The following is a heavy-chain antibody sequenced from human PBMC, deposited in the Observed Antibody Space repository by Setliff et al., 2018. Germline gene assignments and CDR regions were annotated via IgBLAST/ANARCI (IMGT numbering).Heavy chain of an antibody. D-gene: IGHD6-19*01. J-gene: IGHJ6*03. V-gene: IGHV4-4*07. CDR1: GGSISYNY. Sequence: SETLSLTCTVSGGSISYNYWSWIRQPAGKGLQWIGRINTSGSTKYNPSLKSRVTMSVDTSKNQFSLNLTSVTAADTAVYYCARASSGWYSAYYYYMDVWGKGTTVTVSS. CDR3: ARASSGWYSAYYYYMDV. CDR2: INTSGST.